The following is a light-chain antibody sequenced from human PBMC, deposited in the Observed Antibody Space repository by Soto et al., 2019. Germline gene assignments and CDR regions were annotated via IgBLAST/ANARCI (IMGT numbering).Light chain of an antibody. CDR1: SSNMGSNS. Sequence: QSVLTQPPSASGTPGQRVTISCSGSSSNMGSNSVNWYQQHPGTAPKLLIYDDNQRPSGVPDRFSGSKSGTSASLAITGLQYEDEADYYCAAWDGSLHHILFGGGTKLTVL. J-gene: IGLJ2*01. CDR3: AAWDGSLHHIL. V-gene: IGLV1-44*01. CDR2: DDN.